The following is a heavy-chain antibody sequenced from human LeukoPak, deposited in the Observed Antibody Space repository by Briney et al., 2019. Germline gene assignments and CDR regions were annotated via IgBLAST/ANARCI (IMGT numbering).Heavy chain of an antibody. V-gene: IGHV4-4*07. D-gene: IGHD2-15*01. CDR1: GGSISSYY. J-gene: IGHJ1*01. CDR3: ASVGYCSGGSCYSTEYFQH. CDR2: IYTRGST. Sequence: SETLSLTCTVSGGSISSYYWSWIRQPAGKGLEWIGRIYTRGSTNYNPSLKSRVTMSVDTSKNQFSLKLSSVTAADTAVYYCASVGYCSGGSCYSTEYFQHWGQGTLVTVSS.